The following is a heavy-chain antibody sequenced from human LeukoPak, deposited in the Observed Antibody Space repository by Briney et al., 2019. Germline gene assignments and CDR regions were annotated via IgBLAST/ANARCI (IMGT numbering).Heavy chain of an antibody. D-gene: IGHD6-19*01. J-gene: IGHJ4*02. CDR2: IHYSGST. CDR3: AREVLRSGWYGGAFDY. CDR1: GGSISSYY. V-gene: IGHV4-59*01. Sequence: NPSETLSLTCTVSGGSISSYYWSWIRQPPGKGLEWTGNIHYSGSTNYNPSLKSRVTISADMSKNQFSLKLSSVTAADTAVYYCAREVLRSGWYGGAFDYWGQGTLVTVST.